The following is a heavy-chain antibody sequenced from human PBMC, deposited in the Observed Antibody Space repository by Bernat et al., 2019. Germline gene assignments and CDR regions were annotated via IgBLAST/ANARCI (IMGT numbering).Heavy chain of an antibody. J-gene: IGHJ4*02. CDR2: IYYSGST. CDR3: ARHGLSIAAAAYPFDS. Sequence: QLQLQESGPGLVKPSETLSLTCIVSGGSISSSSYYWGWIRQPPGKGLEWIGSIYYSGSTYYNPSLKSRVTISVDTSKNQFSLKLNSVAAADTAVYHYARHGLSIAAAAYPFDSWGQGTLVTVSS. CDR1: GGSISSSSYY. D-gene: IGHD6-13*01. V-gene: IGHV4-39*01.